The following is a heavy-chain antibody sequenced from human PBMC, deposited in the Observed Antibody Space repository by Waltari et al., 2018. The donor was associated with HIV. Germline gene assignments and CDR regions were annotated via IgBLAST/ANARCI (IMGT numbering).Heavy chain of an antibody. J-gene: IGHJ6*02. CDR1: GGTFSSYA. V-gene: IGHV1-69*01. CDR2: IIPIFGTE. Sequence: QVQLVQSGAEVKKPGASVKVSCQASGGTFSSYAISWGRPAHGTGLGWMGGIIPIFGTENYAQKFQGRVTITADESTSTAYMELSSLRSEDTAMYYCARDARQQLVRGGFYYYGMDVWGQGTTVTVSS. D-gene: IGHD6-13*01. CDR3: ARDARQQLVRGGFYYYGMDV.